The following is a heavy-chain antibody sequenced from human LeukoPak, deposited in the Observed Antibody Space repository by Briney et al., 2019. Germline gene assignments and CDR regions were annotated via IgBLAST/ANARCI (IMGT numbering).Heavy chain of an antibody. Sequence: GGSLRLSCAASGFTFSSYVMHWVRQAPGKGLERVAVISYDGSNKYCADSVKGRFTISRDNSKNTLYLQMNSLRAEDTAVYYCARVRPSGSSGYYYYYGMDVWGQGTTVTVSS. J-gene: IGHJ6*02. V-gene: IGHV3-30-3*01. CDR1: GFTFSSYV. D-gene: IGHD3-22*01. CDR2: ISYDGSNK. CDR3: ARVRPSGSSGYYYYYGMDV.